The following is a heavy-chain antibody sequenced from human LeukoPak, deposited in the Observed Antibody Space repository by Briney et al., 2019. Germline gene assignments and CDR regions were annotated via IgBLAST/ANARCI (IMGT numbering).Heavy chain of an antibody. CDR3: ARGPRWLQDYFNY. CDR2: IYYSGST. Sequence: KPSEPLSLTCTVSGGSISSSTFYWGWIRQPPGKGLEWIGSIYYSGSTYYNPSLKSRVSISVDTSKNQFSLKLTSVTAADTAVYYCARGPRWLQDYFNYWGQGTLVTVSS. J-gene: IGHJ4*02. V-gene: IGHV4-39*07. D-gene: IGHD5-24*01. CDR1: GGSISSSTFY.